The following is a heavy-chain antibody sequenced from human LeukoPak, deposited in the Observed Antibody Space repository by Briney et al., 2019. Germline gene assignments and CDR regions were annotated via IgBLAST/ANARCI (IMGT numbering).Heavy chain of an antibody. Sequence: GGSQRLSCAASGFTFSSYSMNWVRQAPGKGLEWVSSISSSSSYIYYADSVKGRFTISRDNAKNSLYLQMNSLRAEDTAVYYCARDRDIVVVPAAYNWFDPWGQGTLVTVSS. CDR3: ARDRDIVVVPAAYNWFDP. D-gene: IGHD2-2*01. J-gene: IGHJ5*02. V-gene: IGHV3-21*01. CDR1: GFTFSSYS. CDR2: ISSSSSYI.